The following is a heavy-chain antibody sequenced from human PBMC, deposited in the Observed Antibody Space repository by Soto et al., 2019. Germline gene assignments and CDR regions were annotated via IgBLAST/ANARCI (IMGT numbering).Heavy chain of an antibody. V-gene: IGHV3-23*01. J-gene: IGHJ3*02. D-gene: IGHD4-17*01. CDR3: AKESWDYGDYVDGAGAFDI. CDR1: GFTFSSYA. Sequence: GGSLRLSCAASGFTFSSYAMSWVRQAPGKGLEWVSAISGGGGSTYYADSVKGRFTISRDNSKNTLYLQMNSLRAEETAVYYCAKESWDYGDYVDGAGAFDIWGQGTMVTVSS. CDR2: ISGGGGST.